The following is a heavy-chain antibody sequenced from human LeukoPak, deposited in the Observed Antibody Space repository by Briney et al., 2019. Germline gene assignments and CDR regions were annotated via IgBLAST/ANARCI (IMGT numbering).Heavy chain of an antibody. CDR2: IHYSGST. J-gene: IGHJ4*02. V-gene: IGHV4-59*08. Sequence: PSETLSLTCTVSGGSITNYYWSWIRQPPGKGLEWIGYIHYSGSTKYKSSLKSRVTISVDTSKNQFSLKLSSVTAADTAVYYCARALGQQLVGGSFDYWGQGTLVTVSS. D-gene: IGHD6-13*01. CDR1: GGSITNYY. CDR3: ARALGQQLVGGSFDY.